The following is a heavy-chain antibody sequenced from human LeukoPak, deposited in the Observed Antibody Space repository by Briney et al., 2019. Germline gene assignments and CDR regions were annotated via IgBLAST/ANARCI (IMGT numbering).Heavy chain of an antibody. J-gene: IGHJ4*02. CDR3: ARDREVSYYYDSSGYNLVY. Sequence: ASVKVSCKASGYTFTGYYMHWVRQAPGQGLEWMGRINPNSGGTNYAQKFQGRVTMTRDTSISTAYMELSSLRSEDTAVYYCARDREVSYYYDSSGYNLVYWGQGTLVTVSS. D-gene: IGHD3-22*01. V-gene: IGHV1-2*06. CDR2: INPNSGGT. CDR1: GYTFTGYY.